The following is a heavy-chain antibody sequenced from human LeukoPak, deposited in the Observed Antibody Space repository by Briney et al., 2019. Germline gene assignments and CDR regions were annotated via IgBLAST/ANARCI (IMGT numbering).Heavy chain of an antibody. Sequence: ASVKVSCKASGYTFTSYYMHWVRQAPGQGLEWMGLINPTGGSTGYAQKFQGRVAMTRDMSTSTDYMELSSLRSEDTAIYYCARDNSVGDNAWWFDPWGQGTLVTVSS. V-gene: IGHV1-46*01. CDR1: GYTFTSYY. CDR2: INPTGGST. D-gene: IGHD1-26*01. J-gene: IGHJ5*02. CDR3: ARDNSVGDNAWWFDP.